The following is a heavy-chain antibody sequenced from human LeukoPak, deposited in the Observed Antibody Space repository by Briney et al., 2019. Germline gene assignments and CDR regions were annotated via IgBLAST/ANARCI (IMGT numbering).Heavy chain of an antibody. CDR3: ARFRELDY. CDR1: GFTVSSNY. CDR2: IYGSTSA. J-gene: IGHJ4*02. V-gene: IGHV3-66*01. Sequence: GGSLRLSCAASGFTVSSNYINWVRQAPGKGLEWVSLIYGSTSADYAGSVKGRFTISRDTSMNTVYLQMNSLRAEDTAVYYCARFRELDYWGQGTLVTVSS.